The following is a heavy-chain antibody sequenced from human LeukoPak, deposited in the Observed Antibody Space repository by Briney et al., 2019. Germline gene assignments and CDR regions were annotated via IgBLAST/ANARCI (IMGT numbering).Heavy chain of an antibody. V-gene: IGHV4-31*03. CDR1: GGSISSGGYY. CDR2: IYYSGST. Sequence: SQTLSLTCIVSGGSISSGGYYWSWIRQHPGTGLEWIGYIYYSGSTYYNPSLKSRVTISVDTPKNQFSLKLSSVTAADTAVYYCAREYGSGLVGWFDPWGQGTLVTVSS. J-gene: IGHJ5*02. CDR3: AREYGSGLVGWFDP. D-gene: IGHD3-10*01.